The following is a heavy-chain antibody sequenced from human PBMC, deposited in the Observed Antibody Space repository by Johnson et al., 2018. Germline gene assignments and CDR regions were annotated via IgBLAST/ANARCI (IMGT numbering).Heavy chain of an antibody. J-gene: IGHJ6*02. CDR3: ARGSLGKVYYYGSGTYYYYGMDV. CDR2: IYYSGST. D-gene: IGHD3-10*01. Sequence: QVQLQESGPGLVKPSETLSLTCTVSGGSISSCYWSWIRQPPGKGLEWIGYIYYSGSTNYNPSLKSRVTISVDTSKNQFSLKLSSVTAADTAVYYCARGSLGKVYYYGSGTYYYYGMDVWGQGTTVTVSS. CDR1: GGSISSCY. V-gene: IGHV4-59*01.